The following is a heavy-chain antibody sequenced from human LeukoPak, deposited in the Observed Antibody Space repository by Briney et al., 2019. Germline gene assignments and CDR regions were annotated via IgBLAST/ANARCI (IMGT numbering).Heavy chain of an antibody. V-gene: IGHV3-7*01. Sequence: GGSPRLSCAASGFTFSTYWMSWVRQAPGKGLEWVANIKQDGSEKYYVDSVKGRFTISRDNAKNSLYLQMNSLRAEDTAVYYCARDHCGGDWLCPDSWFDPWGQGTLVTVSS. CDR2: IKQDGSEK. CDR1: GFTFSTYW. D-gene: IGHD2-21*01. CDR3: ARDHCGGDWLCPDSWFDP. J-gene: IGHJ5*02.